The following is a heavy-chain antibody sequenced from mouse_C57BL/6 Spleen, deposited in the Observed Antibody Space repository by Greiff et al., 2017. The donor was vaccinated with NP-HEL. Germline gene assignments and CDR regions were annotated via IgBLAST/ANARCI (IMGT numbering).Heavy chain of an antibody. V-gene: IGHV5-6*01. Sequence: EVKLMESGGDLVKPGGSLKLSCAASGFTFSSYGMSWVRQTPDKRLEWVATISSGGSYTYYPDSVKGRFTISRDNAKNTLYLQMSSLKSEDTAMYYCARGGDGDAMDYWGQGTSVTVSS. J-gene: IGHJ4*01. D-gene: IGHD1-1*02. CDR1: GFTFSSYG. CDR3: ARGGDGDAMDY. CDR2: ISSGGSYT.